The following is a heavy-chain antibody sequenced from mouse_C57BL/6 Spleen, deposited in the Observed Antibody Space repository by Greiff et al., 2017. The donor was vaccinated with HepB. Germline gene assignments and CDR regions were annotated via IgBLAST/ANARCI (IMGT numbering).Heavy chain of an antibody. Sequence: QVQLKESGAELARPGASVKLSCKASGYTFTSYGISWVKQRTGQGLEWIGEIYPRSGNTYYNEKFKGKATLTADKSSSTAYMELRSLTSEDSAVFFCARSGLSNYGRSYYWYFDVWGTGTTVTVSS. CDR2: IYPRSGNT. V-gene: IGHV1-81*01. CDR1: GYTFTSYG. D-gene: IGHD1-1*01. CDR3: ARSGLSNYGRSYYWYFDV. J-gene: IGHJ1*03.